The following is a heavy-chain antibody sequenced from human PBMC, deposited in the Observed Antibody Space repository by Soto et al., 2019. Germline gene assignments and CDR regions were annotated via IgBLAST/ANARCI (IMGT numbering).Heavy chain of an antibody. CDR1: GFTFSNYG. CDR2: ISYDGSNQ. J-gene: IGHJ4*02. CDR3: AKGSSSWYYPHFDY. V-gene: IGHV3-30*18. D-gene: IGHD6-13*01. Sequence: QVQLAESGGGVVQPGRSLRLSCVASGFTFSNYGMHWVRQAPGKGLEWVTIISYDGSNQNYADSVKGRFTISRDNSKNTLYLQMNSLRAEDTAVYYCAKGSSSWYYPHFDYWGQGTLVTASS.